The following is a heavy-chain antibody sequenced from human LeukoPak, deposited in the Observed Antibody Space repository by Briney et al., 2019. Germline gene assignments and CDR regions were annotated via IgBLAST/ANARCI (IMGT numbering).Heavy chain of an antibody. Sequence: GGSLRLSCAASGFTFSSYGMSWVRQAPGKGLEWVSAISGSGGSTYYADSVKGRFTISRDNSKNTLYLQMNSLRAEDTAVYYCASCSWCYYYYYYMDVWGKGTTVTVSS. V-gene: IGHV3-23*01. CDR1: GFTFSSYG. CDR3: ASCSWCYYYYYYMDV. J-gene: IGHJ6*03. D-gene: IGHD2-15*01. CDR2: ISGSGGST.